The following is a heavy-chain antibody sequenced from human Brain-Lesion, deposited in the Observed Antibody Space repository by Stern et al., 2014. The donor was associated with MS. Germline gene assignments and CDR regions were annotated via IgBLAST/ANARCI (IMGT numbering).Heavy chain of an antibody. CDR2: IYYSGST. Sequence: VQLVESGPGLVKPSQTLSLTCTVSGGSISSGDYYWSWIRQPPGKGLEWIGYIYYSGSTYHNPSLKSRVTISVDPSKNQFSLKLRSVTAADTAVYYCARGELIINDAFDIWGQVTMVTVSS. CDR3: ARGELIINDAFDI. CDR1: GGSISSGDYY. D-gene: IGHD3-9*01. V-gene: IGHV4-30-4*01. J-gene: IGHJ3*02.